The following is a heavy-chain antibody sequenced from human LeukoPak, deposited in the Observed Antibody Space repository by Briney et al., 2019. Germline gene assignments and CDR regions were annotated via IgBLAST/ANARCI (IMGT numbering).Heavy chain of an antibody. V-gene: IGHV4-4*07. CDR1: RGSTSTYY. D-gene: IGHD3-22*01. CDR3: ARTQREYYYDSSGAIDAFDI. J-gene: IGHJ3*02. CDR2: ICTSGST. Sequence: SETLSLTCTVSRGSTSTYYWSWIRQPAGKGLEWIGRICTSGSTNYNPSLKSRVTMSVDTSKNQFSLKLSSVTAADTAVYYCARTQREYYYDSSGAIDAFDIWGQGTMVTVSS.